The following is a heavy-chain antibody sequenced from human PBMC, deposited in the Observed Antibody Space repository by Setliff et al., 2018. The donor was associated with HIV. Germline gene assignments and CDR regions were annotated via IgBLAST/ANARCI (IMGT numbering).Heavy chain of an antibody. D-gene: IGHD2-8*01. V-gene: IGHV1-18*01. Sequence: ASVKVSCKASAYTFTNYGISWVRQVPGQGLEWMGWISAYNGYTNYAQKLQGRVTMTTDTSTSTAYMELRSLRSDDTAVYYCARDGWRHVLHGNYYYYFMDVWGKGTTVTVSS. CDR2: ISAYNGYT. CDR1: AYTFTNYG. CDR3: ARDGWRHVLHGNYYYYFMDV. J-gene: IGHJ6*03.